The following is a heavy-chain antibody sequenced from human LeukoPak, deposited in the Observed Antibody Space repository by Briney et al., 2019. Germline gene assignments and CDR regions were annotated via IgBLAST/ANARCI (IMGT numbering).Heavy chain of an antibody. Sequence: SGGSLRLSCAASGFTFSSYAMSWVRQAPGKGLEWVSAISGSGGSTYYADSVKGRFTISRDNSKNTLYLQMNGLRAEDTAVYYCAKGISDYGDYYFDYWGQGTLVTVSS. CDR3: AKGISDYGDYYFDY. CDR2: ISGSGGST. CDR1: GFTFSSYA. J-gene: IGHJ4*02. D-gene: IGHD4-17*01. V-gene: IGHV3-23*01.